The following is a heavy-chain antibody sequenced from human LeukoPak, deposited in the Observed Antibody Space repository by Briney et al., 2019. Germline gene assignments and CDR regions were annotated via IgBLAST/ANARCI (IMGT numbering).Heavy chain of an antibody. Sequence: GGSLRLSCAASGFTFSSNVMIWVRQAPGKGLEWVANIKEDGNEKYYVDSVRGRFTISRDNAKNSLYLYMNSLRAEDTAVYYCATSYDILIGYFGSWGQGTLVTVSS. CDR2: IKEDGNEK. D-gene: IGHD3-9*01. J-gene: IGHJ4*02. CDR3: ATSYDILIGYFGS. V-gene: IGHV3-7*01. CDR1: GFTFSSNV.